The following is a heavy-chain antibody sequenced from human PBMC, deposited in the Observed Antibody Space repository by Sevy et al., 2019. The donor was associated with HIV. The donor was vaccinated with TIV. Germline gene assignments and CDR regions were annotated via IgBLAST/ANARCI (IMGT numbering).Heavy chain of an antibody. V-gene: IGHV3-21*04. Sequence: GGSLRLSCVVSGFTFSKYPMNWVRQAPGKGLEWVSSISSSSNYIYYGDSVKGRFTISRDNAKNSLYLQMNSLRAEDTAVYYCARVENLEWSPNSPDYFDYWGQGTLVTVSS. D-gene: IGHD3-3*01. CDR1: GFTFSKYP. CDR3: ARVENLEWSPNSPDYFDY. CDR2: ISSSSNYI. J-gene: IGHJ4*02.